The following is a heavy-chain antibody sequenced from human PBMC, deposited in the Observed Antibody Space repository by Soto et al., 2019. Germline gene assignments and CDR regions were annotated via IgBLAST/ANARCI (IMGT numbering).Heavy chain of an antibody. V-gene: IGHV4-30-4*01. J-gene: IGHJ5*02. D-gene: IGHD3-10*01. CDR3: ARGRRLLWFGELSSWFAP. CDR1: GGSISSGDYY. CDR2: IYYSGST. Sequence: QVQLQESGPGLVKPSQTLSLTCTVSGGSISSGDYYWSWIRQPPGKGLEWIGYIYYSGSTDYNPYPKSRVTITVDTSKNQFTLQLSSVTAADTAVYYCARGRRLLWFGELSSWFAPWGQGTLVTVSS.